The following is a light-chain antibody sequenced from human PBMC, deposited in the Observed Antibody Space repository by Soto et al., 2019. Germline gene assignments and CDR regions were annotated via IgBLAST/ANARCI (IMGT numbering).Light chain of an antibody. V-gene: IGKV1-17*01. CDR2: EAS. J-gene: IGKJ1*01. CDR3: LQNNSYPRT. CDR1: QGIRED. Sequence: DIQMTQSPSSLSASVGDRVTITCRASQGIREDLIWYQQNPGKAPKRLIYEASTLQNGVPSRFIGSASGTEFTLTISSLQPEDFATYYCLQNNSYPRTFGPGTKVDIK.